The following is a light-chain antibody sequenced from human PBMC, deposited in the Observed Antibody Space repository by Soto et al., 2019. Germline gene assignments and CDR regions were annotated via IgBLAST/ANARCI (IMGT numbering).Light chain of an antibody. J-gene: IGKJ3*01. CDR3: QQYSSSPPEFT. Sequence: EIVLTQSPGTLSVSPGERVTLSWRASQSVNSNYLAWYQQRPGQAPRLLIFGASYRATGIPDRFSGSGSGTDFTLTISRLEPEDFAVYYCQQYSSSPPEFTFGPGTKVDSK. V-gene: IGKV3-20*01. CDR2: GAS. CDR1: QSVNSNY.